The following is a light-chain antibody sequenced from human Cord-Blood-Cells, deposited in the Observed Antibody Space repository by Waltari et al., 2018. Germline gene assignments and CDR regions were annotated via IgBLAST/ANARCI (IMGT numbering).Light chain of an antibody. Sequence: QSALTQPASVSWSPGQSITIYCTRTSSDVGGYNYVSWYQHHPAKAPKLMIYDVSNRPSGVSNRFSGSKSGNTASLPISGLQAEDEADYYCSSYTSSSTLYVFGTGTKVTVL. CDR2: DVS. J-gene: IGLJ1*01. CDR1: SSDVGGYNY. V-gene: IGLV2-14*03. CDR3: SSYTSSSTLYV.